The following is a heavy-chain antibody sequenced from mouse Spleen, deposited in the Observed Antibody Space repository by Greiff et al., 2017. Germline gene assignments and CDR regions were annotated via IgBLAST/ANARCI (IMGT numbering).Heavy chain of an antibody. V-gene: IGHV14-1*01. CDR2: IDPEDGDT. D-gene: IGHD1-1*01. CDR3: TTGYYGSSFAY. Sequence: VHVKQSGAELVRPGASVKLSCTASGFNIKDYYMHWVKQRPEQGLEWIGRIDPEDGDTEYAPKFQGKATMTADTSSNTAYLQLSSLTSEDTAVYYCTTGYYGSSFAYWGQGTLVTVSA. J-gene: IGHJ3*01. CDR1: GFNIKDYY.